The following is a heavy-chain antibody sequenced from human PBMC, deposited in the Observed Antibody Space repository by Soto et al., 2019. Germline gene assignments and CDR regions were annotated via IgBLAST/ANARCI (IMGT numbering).Heavy chain of an antibody. D-gene: IGHD2-15*01. CDR1: GYSFTKYW. J-gene: IGHJ6*02. V-gene: IGHV5-10-1*01. CDR3: ARYCSSSSCSQLYGMDV. Sequence: GDSLKSSCKGSGYSFTKYWIIWVRQVPGKGLEWMGRIDTSYSYSHYSPSFQGHVTISVDKSLSPGYLQWSSLKASDTAMYYCARYCSSSSCSQLYGMDVWGQGTTVTVYS. CDR2: IDTSYSYS.